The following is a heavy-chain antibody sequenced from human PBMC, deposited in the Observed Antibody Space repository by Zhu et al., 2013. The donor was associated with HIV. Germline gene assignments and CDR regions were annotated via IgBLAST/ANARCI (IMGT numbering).Heavy chain of an antibody. CDR1: GGTFSNYG. J-gene: IGHJ6*02. Sequence: QVQLVQSGAEVKKPGSSVKVSCKASGGTFSNYGINWVRQAPGQGLEWMGGIIPIFDTANYAQKFQGRVTITADESTSTAYMELTSLTSEDTAVYFCARWGTTIYYYYGMDVWGQGTTVTVSS. CDR2: IIPIFDTA. V-gene: IGHV1-69*01. CDR3: ARWGTTIYYYYGMDV. D-gene: IGHD1-7*01.